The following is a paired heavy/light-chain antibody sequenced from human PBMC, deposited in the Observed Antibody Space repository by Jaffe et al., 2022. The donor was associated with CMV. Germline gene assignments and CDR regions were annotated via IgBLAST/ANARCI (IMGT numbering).Light chain of an antibody. CDR1: QSISDS. CDR3: QQSYRSPLT. V-gene: IGKV1-39*01. J-gene: IGKJ5*01. Sequence: DIQMTQSPPSLSASVGDRVSISCRASQSISDSVNWYQQKPGEAPKVLIYAASRLQSGVPSRFSGSGGGTEFTLIISSLQPEDFAIYYCQQSYRSPLTFGQGTRLDIK. CDR2: AAS.
Heavy chain of an antibody. D-gene: IGHD3-9*01. CDR1: GGSISGYY. CDR2: IFYSGST. J-gene: IGHJ4*02. Sequence: QVQLQESGPGLVKPSETLSLTCTVSGGSISGYYWSWIRQAPGQGLEWIGYIFYSGSTDYNSSLKSRVTMSVDTSKNQFSLRLTSVTAADTAVYYCARHRYYDVLTSNYQGYFFDTWGQGTLVTVSS. V-gene: IGHV4-59*08. CDR3: ARHRYYDVLTSNYQGYFFDT.